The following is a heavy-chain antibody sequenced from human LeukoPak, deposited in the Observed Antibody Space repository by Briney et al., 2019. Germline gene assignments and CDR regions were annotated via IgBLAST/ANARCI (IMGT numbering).Heavy chain of an antibody. CDR2: IYYSGST. CDR3: ASRNIVLMVYANRADAFDI. D-gene: IGHD2-8*01. Sequence: WVRQAPGKGLEWIGSIYYSGSTYYNPSLKSRVTISVDTSKNQFSLKLSSVTAADTAVYYCASRNIVLMVYANRADAFDIWGQGTMVTVSS. J-gene: IGHJ3*02. V-gene: IGHV4-39*01.